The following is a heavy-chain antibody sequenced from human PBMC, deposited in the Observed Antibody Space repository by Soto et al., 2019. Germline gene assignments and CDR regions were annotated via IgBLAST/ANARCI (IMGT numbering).Heavy chain of an antibody. Sequence: ASVKVSCKVSGYTLTELSMHWVRQAPGKGLEWMGGFDPEDGETIYAQKFQGRVTMTEDTSTDTAYMELSSLRSEDTAVYYCATLGYSSSSGSFDYWGQGTLVTVSS. CDR3: ATLGYSSSSGSFDY. CDR1: GYTLTELS. J-gene: IGHJ4*02. D-gene: IGHD6-6*01. V-gene: IGHV1-24*01. CDR2: FDPEDGET.